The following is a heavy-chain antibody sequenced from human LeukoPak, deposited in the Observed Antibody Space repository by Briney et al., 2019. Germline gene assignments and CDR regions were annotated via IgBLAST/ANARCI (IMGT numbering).Heavy chain of an antibody. V-gene: IGHV1-3*01. Sequence: RASVKVSCKASGYTFTSYAMHWVRQAPGQRLEWMGWINAGNGNTKYSQKFQGRVTITRDTSASTAYMELSSLRSEDTAVYYCARDSPPGRWLVAFDYWGQGILVTVSS. CDR3: ARDSPPGRWLVAFDY. CDR1: GYTFTSYA. D-gene: IGHD6-19*01. J-gene: IGHJ4*02. CDR2: INAGNGNT.